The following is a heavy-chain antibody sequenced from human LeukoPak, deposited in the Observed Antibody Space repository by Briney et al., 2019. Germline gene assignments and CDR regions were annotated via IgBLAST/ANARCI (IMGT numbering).Heavy chain of an antibody. Sequence: SDTLSLTCTVSGGSVSSVNYYWSWFRQPAGKGLEWIRRIYSSGSANYNPSLKSRVTISVDTLPNQFSLKLNSVTAADTAVYYCARESALSTTINLSYSDYWGQGTLVTVSS. CDR1: GGSVSSVNYY. CDR2: IYSSGSA. CDR3: ARESALSTTINLSYSDY. V-gene: IGHV4-61*02. D-gene: IGHD2/OR15-2a*01. J-gene: IGHJ4*02.